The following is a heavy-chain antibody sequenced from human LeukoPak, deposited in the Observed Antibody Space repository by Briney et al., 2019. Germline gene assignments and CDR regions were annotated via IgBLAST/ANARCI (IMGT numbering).Heavy chain of an antibody. CDR3: VRDSGTGYFDY. Sequence: GGSLRLSCAASGFTFSSYWMHWVRQAPGEGLVWVSRINNDGTSTTHADSVQGRFTISRDNAKNTLYLQMNSLRAEDTAVYYCVRDSGTGYFDYWGQGTLVTVSS. D-gene: IGHD1-1*01. CDR1: GFTFSSYW. V-gene: IGHV3-74*01. CDR2: INNDGTST. J-gene: IGHJ4*02.